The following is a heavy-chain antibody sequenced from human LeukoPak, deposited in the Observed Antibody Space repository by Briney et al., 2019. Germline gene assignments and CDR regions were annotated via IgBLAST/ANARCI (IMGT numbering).Heavy chain of an antibody. J-gene: IGHJ5*01. CDR1: GFTFSSYG. V-gene: IGHV3-74*01. CDR2: INSDGYSV. Sequence: GSLRLSCAASGFTFSSYGMSWVRQAPGKGLVWLSRINSDGYSVSYADSVKGRFTISRDNAKNTLYLQMNNLRAEDTAMYFCARAIAVAGTDSWGHGTLVTVSS. CDR3: ARAIAVAGTDS. D-gene: IGHD6-19*01.